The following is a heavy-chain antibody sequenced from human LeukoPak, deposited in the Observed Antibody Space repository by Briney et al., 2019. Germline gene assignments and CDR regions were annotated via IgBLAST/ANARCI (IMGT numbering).Heavy chain of an antibody. Sequence: QTGGSLRLSCATSGFTFSTYWMSWVRRAPGKGLEWVANIKQDGSETYYADSVKGRFTIFRDNAKNSLYLQMDSLRVEDTAVYYCANGDGFDYWGQGTLVIVSS. V-gene: IGHV3-7*01. CDR1: GFTFSTYW. CDR3: ANGDGFDY. J-gene: IGHJ4*02. CDR2: IKQDGSET. D-gene: IGHD5-24*01.